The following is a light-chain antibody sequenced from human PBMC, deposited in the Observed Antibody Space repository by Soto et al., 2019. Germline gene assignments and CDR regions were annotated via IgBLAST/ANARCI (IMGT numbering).Light chain of an antibody. V-gene: IGLV2-23*01. J-gene: IGLJ3*02. CDR2: EGS. CDR3: CSYAGFNTWV. Sequence: QSVLTQPASVSGSPGQSITISCTGTSSDVGSYNLVSWYQHHPGKAPKLVLYEGSKRPSGFSNRFSGSKSGNTASLTISGLQAEDEADYYCCSYAGFNTWVFGGGTKLTVL. CDR1: SSDVGSYNL.